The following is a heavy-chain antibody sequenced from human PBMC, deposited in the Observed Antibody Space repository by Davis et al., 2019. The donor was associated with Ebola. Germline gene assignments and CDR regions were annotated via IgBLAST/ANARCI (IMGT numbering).Heavy chain of an antibody. Sequence: ASVKVSCKASGYTFNSYSFNWVRQAPGQGLEWMGRISHYDFSTNYGEKFQDRVTLTTDTSTNTAYMELRSLRSDDTAVYFCAMDDYSNSRYGMDVWGQGTTVTVSS. J-gene: IGHJ6*02. V-gene: IGHV1-18*01. CDR1: GYTFNSYS. CDR3: AMDDYSNSRYGMDV. CDR2: ISHYDFST. D-gene: IGHD4-11*01.